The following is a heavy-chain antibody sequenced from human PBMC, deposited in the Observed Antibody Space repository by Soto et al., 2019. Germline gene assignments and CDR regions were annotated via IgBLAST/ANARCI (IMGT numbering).Heavy chain of an antibody. Sequence: GGSLRLSCVASGFTFSSYAMSWVRQAPGKGLEWVSAISGSGGSTYYADSVKGRFTISRDNSKNTLYLQMNSLRAEDTAVYYCANTLIAAARNDYWGQGPLVTVSS. CDR2: ISGSGGST. D-gene: IGHD6-13*01. J-gene: IGHJ4*02. CDR1: GFTFSSYA. CDR3: ANTLIAAARNDY. V-gene: IGHV3-23*01.